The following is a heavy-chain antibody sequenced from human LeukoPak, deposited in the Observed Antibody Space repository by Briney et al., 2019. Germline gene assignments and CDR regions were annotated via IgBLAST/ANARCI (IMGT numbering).Heavy chain of an antibody. CDR3: AKDGGYCSGGSCYFGAFDI. CDR1: GFTFSSYS. Sequence: GGSLRLSCAASGFTFSSYSMNWVRQAPGKGLEWVSSISSSSSYIYYADSVKGRFTISRDNSKNTLYLQMNSLRAEDTAVYYCAKDGGYCSGGSCYFGAFDIWGQGTMVTVSS. J-gene: IGHJ3*02. D-gene: IGHD2-15*01. V-gene: IGHV3-21*04. CDR2: ISSSSSYI.